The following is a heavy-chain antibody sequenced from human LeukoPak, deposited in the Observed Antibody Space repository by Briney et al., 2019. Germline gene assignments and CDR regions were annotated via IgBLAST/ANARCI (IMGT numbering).Heavy chain of an antibody. V-gene: IGHV3-11*04. CDR1: GFTFSDYY. CDR3: ARDFVAGLDY. Sequence: PGGSLRLSWAASGFTFSDYYMSWIRQAPGKGLEGVSYISSSGSTIYYADSVKGRFIISRDNAKNSLYLQMNSLRAEDTAVYYCARDFVAGLDYWGQGTLVTVSS. D-gene: IGHD6-19*01. CDR2: ISSSGSTI. J-gene: IGHJ4*02.